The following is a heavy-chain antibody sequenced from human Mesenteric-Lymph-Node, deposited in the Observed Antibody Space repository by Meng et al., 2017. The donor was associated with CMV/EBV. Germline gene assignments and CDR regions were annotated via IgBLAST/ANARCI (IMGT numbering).Heavy chain of an antibody. CDR1: GGAFSGNY. V-gene: IGHV4-34*01. CDR3: AKIVAAPPRGRLYYSYGMDV. Sequence: ESLKISCAVYGGAFSGNYWSWIRQTPGKGLEWIGEINHSGSTNYNPSLKSRINISVDTSKNQFSLNVSSVSAADTAVYYCAKIVAAPPRGRLYYSYGMDVWGQGTTVTVSS. J-gene: IGHJ6*02. D-gene: IGHD6-13*01. CDR2: INHSGST.